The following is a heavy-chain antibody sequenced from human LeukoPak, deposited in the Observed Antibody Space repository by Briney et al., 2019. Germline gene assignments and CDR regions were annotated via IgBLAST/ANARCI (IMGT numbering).Heavy chain of an antibody. J-gene: IGHJ4*02. V-gene: IGHV3-7*01. Sequence: GGSLRLSCAASGFSFKDYWMSWVRQAPGKGLEWVADITPDGSGKTYVDSVKGRFTISRDNAKQSLYLQVDTVTAEDTAVYYCARPHRYGDYADYWGQGTLVTVSS. CDR3: ARPHRYGDYADY. CDR1: GFSFKDYW. D-gene: IGHD4-17*01. CDR2: ITPDGSGK.